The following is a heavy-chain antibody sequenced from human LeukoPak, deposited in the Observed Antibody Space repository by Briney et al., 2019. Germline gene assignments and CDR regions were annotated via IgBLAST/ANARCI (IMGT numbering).Heavy chain of an antibody. D-gene: IGHD3-9*01. CDR1: GYTFTSYA. J-gene: IGHJ4*02. CDR2: INLNSGGT. CDR3: ARSPDILTGENLDF. V-gene: IGHV1-2*02. Sequence: ASVKVSCKASGYTFTSYAMSWVRQAPGQGLEWMGWINLNSGGTNDAQKFQDRVTMTRDTSISTAYMELSRLRSGDTAVYYCARSPDILTGENLDFWGQGTLVTVSS.